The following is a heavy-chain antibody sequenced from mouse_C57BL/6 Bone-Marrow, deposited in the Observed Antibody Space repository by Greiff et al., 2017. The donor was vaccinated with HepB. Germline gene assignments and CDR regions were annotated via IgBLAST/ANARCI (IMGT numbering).Heavy chain of an antibody. CDR1: GFTFSDYG. CDR3: ARRLRRPHYYAMDY. Sequence: EVKLVESGGGLVKPGGSLKLSCAASGFTFSDYGMHWVRQAPEKGLEWVAYISSGSSTIYHADTVKGRFTISRDNAKNTLFLQMTSLRSEDTAMYYCARRLRRPHYYAMDYWGQGTSVTVSS. CDR2: ISSGSSTI. J-gene: IGHJ4*01. D-gene: IGHD2-2*01. V-gene: IGHV5-17*01.